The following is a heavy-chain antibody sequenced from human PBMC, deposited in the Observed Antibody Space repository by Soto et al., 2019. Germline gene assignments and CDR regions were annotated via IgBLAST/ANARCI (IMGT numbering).Heavy chain of an antibody. D-gene: IGHD2-2*01. J-gene: IGHJ4*02. Sequence: EVQVVESGGGLVQPGGSLRLSCAASGFSVTNNYMNWVRQAPGKGLEWVSIIDIGGNTYYADSVKDRFTISRDISRNTLYRHMGSLRCEETAVYYCARGRGSTGYLGREHYFDYWGQGTLVTVS. CDR2: IDIGGNT. V-gene: IGHV3-66*01. CDR1: GFSVTNNY. CDR3: ARGRGSTGYLGREHYFDY.